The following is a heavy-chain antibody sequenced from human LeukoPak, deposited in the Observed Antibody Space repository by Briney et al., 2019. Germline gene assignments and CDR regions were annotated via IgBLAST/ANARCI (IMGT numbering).Heavy chain of an antibody. J-gene: IGHJ4*02. CDR3: ARVPKTHYYDSSGYYPDY. V-gene: IGHV3-23*01. CDR1: GFMFNSYA. D-gene: IGHD3-22*01. CDR2: IYDSGDST. Sequence: GGSLRLSCAASGFMFNSYAMSWVRQAPGKGLEWVSSIYDSGDSTDYADSVKGRFTISRDNAKNSLYLQMNSLRAEDTAVYYCARVPKTHYYDSSGYYPDYWGQGTLVTVFS.